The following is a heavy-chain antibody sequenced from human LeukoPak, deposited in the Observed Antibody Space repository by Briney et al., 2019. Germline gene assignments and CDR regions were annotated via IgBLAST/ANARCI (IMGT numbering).Heavy chain of an antibody. J-gene: IGHJ6*03. CDR2: IYSGGST. Sequence: PGGSLRLSCAASGFTVCSNYMSRLRQAPGKGLEGVSVIYSGGSTYYADSVKGRLTISRDNSKNTLYLQMNSLRAEETAVYYCARGAYTDVWGKGATVTVSS. CDR1: GFTVCSNY. CDR3: ARGAYTDV. V-gene: IGHV3-66*02.